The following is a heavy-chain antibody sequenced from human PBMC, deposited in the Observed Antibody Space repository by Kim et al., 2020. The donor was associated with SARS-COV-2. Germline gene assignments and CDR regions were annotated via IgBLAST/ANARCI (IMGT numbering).Heavy chain of an antibody. J-gene: IGHJ6*02. CDR2: ISYDGSNI. CDR1: GFTFSSYG. V-gene: IGHV3-30*18. D-gene: IGHD3-10*01. Sequence: GGSLRLSCAASGFTFSSYGMHWVRQAPGKGLEWVAVISYDGSNIYYADSVKGRFTISRDNSKNTLYLQMNSLRAEDTAVYYCAKESGSGSYYAWTYYYYGMDVWGQGTTVTVSS. CDR3: AKESGSGSYYAWTYYYYGMDV.